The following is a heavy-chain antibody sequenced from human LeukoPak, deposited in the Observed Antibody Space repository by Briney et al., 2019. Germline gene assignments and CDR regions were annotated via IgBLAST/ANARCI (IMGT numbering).Heavy chain of an antibody. CDR2: IYTSGST. D-gene: IGHD3-3*01. V-gene: IGHV4-59*10. CDR1: GGSFSGYY. CDR3: ARGDQYYDFWSGLYGMDV. Sequence: PSETLSLTCAVYGGSFSGYYWSWIRQPAGKGLEWIGRIYTSGSTNYNPSLKSRVTMSVDTSKNQFSLKLSSVTAADTAVYYCARGDQYYDFWSGLYGMDVWGQGTTVTVSS. J-gene: IGHJ6*02.